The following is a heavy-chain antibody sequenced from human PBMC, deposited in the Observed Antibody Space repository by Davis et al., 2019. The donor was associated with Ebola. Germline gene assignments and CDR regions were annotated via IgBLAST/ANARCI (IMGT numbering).Heavy chain of an antibody. Sequence: SLKISCAASGFTFSNYNLHWVRQAPGKGLEWVAAISFDASRIYYADSVKGRFTISRDNSRKMAFLQMSSLGADDTAIYYCATGATYYYADWGQGTQVTVSS. D-gene: IGHD3-22*01. J-gene: IGHJ4*02. CDR1: GFTFSNYN. V-gene: IGHV3-30*04. CDR2: ISFDASRI. CDR3: ATGATYYYAD.